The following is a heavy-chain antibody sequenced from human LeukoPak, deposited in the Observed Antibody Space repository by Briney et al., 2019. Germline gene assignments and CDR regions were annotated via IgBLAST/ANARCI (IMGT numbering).Heavy chain of an antibody. J-gene: IGHJ4*02. CDR3: ARAPLFTVDY. CDR1: GFTFSDYY. V-gene: IGHV3-11*06. CDR2: ISSSSSYT. Sequence: KSGGSLRLSCAASGFTFSDYYMSWIRQAPGKGLEWVSYISSSSSYTNYADSVKGRFTISRDNAKNSLYLQMNSQRAEDTAVYYCARAPLFTVDYWGQGTLVTVSS.